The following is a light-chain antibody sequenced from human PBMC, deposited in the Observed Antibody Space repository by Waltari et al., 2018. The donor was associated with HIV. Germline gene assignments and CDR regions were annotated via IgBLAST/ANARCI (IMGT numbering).Light chain of an antibody. V-gene: IGKV2-28*01. CDR3: MQSLQSPWT. CDR2: LSS. J-gene: IGKJ1*01. CDR1: QSLLHSNGNNY. Sequence: IVMTQSPVSLPVIPGEPASMSCRSSQSLLHSNGNNYLEWYVQKPGRSPQRLIYLSSNRASGVPDRLSGSGSGTDFTLRISRVAAEDVGVYHCMQSLQSPWTFGQGTKV.